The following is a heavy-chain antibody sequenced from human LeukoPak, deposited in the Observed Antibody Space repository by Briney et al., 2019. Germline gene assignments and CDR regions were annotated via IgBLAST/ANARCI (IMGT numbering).Heavy chain of an antibody. CDR3: ARRYDSSGPTLDY. J-gene: IGHJ4*02. CDR2: IYYNGNT. Sequence: SETLSLTCSVSDGSINSYYWNWIRRLPGKGLEWIGYIYYNGNTNYSPSLKSRVTMSVDTSKNQFSLKLSSVTAADTAVYYCARRYDSSGPTLDYWGQGTLVTVSS. D-gene: IGHD3-22*01. V-gene: IGHV4-59*12. CDR1: DGSINSYY.